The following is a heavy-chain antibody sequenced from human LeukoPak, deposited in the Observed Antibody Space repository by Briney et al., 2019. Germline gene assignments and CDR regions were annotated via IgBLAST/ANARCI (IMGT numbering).Heavy chain of an antibody. CDR2: IKQDGSEK. Sequence: GGSLRLSCAASGFTVSSNYMSWVRQAPGKGLEWVANIKQDGSEKYYVDSVKGRFTISRDNAKNSLYLQMNSLRAEDTAVYYCARAGGTYYGIAFDIWGQGTMVTVSS. CDR3: ARAGGTYYGIAFDI. V-gene: IGHV3-7*01. J-gene: IGHJ3*02. D-gene: IGHD1-26*01. CDR1: GFTVSSNY.